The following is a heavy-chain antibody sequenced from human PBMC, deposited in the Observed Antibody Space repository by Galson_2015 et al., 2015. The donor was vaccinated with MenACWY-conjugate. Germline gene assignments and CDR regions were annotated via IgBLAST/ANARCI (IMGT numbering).Heavy chain of an antibody. V-gene: IGHV3-48*03. Sequence: SLRLSCAASGFTFTGYEFNWVRQAPGKGLEWLSYISKSGSPIYYADSVKGRFTISRDNTKKSLFLQMNSLTAEDTAVYYCARVATWIHQSYYYMDVWGKGTTVTVSS. J-gene: IGHJ6*03. CDR3: ARVATWIHQSYYYMDV. CDR2: ISKSGSPI. D-gene: IGHD5-18*01. CDR1: GFTFTGYE.